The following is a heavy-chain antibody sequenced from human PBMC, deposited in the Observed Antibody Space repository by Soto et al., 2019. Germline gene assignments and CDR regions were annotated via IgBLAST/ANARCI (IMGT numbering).Heavy chain of an antibody. CDR2: ISSSSSYT. J-gene: IGHJ3*02. CDR3: ARYSGSGRLDAFDI. Sequence: TGGSLRLSCAASGFTFSSYSMNWVRQAPGKGLEWVSSISSSSSYTYYADSVRGRFTISRDNAKNSLYLQMNSLRAEDTAVYYCARYSGSGRLDAFDIWGQGTMVTVSS. V-gene: IGHV3-21*01. CDR1: GFTFSSYS. D-gene: IGHD3-10*01.